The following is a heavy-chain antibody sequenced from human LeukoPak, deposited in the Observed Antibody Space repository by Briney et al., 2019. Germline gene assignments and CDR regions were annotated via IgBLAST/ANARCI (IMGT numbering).Heavy chain of an antibody. J-gene: IGHJ4*02. D-gene: IGHD1-26*01. Sequence: PGGSLRLSCAASGFTFSSYSMNWVRQAPGKGLEWVSSISSGSSYKYYADSVRGRFTISRGNAKNSLYLQMNSLRAEDTAVYYCTTDRFSGSYDFDYWGQGTLVAVSS. CDR2: ISSGSSYK. CDR3: TTDRFSGSYDFDY. V-gene: IGHV3-21*01. CDR1: GFTFSSYS.